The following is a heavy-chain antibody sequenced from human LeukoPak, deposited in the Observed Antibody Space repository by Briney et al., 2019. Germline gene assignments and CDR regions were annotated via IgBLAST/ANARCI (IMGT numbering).Heavy chain of an antibody. CDR2: IYSGGTT. CDR3: ARDGYGNNYMDV. J-gene: IGHJ6*03. D-gene: IGHD1/OR15-1a*01. CDR1: GFTVSSNF. V-gene: IGHV3-53*01. Sequence: GGSRRLSCAASGFTVSSNFMSWVRQAPGKGLEWVSAIYSGGTTYYPDTVKGRFTISRDNSRNTLYLQMNSLRAEDTAVYYCARDGYGNNYMDVWGKGTTVTVSS.